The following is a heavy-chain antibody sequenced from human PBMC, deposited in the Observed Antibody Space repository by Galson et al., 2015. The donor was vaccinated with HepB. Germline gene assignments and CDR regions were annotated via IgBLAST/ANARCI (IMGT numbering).Heavy chain of an antibody. J-gene: IGHJ3*01. CDR2: ISDSSDRT. D-gene: IGHD2-8*02. CDR3: AQTGGVIVDAFDF. Sequence: SLRLSCAASRSTFSSYAMGWVRQAPGMGLEWVSSISDSSDRTFYADSVKGRFTISRDNSNNTMYLQMNSLRAEDTAVYYCAQTGGVIVDAFDFWGQGTMVTVSS. CDR1: RSTFSSYA. V-gene: IGHV3-23*01.